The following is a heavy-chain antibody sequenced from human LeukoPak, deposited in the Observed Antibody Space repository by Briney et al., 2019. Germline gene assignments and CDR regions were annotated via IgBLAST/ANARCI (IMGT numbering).Heavy chain of an antibody. CDR2: INPNSGGT. V-gene: IGHV1-2*02. CDR3: ARVLPGDGYSYGY. D-gene: IGHD5-18*01. Sequence: ASVKVSCKTSGYTFTDYYMHWVRQAPGQGLEYMGWINPNSGGTDYAQKFQGRVTMTRDSSISTAYMELSRLRSDDTAVCYCARVLPGDGYSYGYWGQGTLVTVSS. CDR1: GYTFTDYY. J-gene: IGHJ4*02.